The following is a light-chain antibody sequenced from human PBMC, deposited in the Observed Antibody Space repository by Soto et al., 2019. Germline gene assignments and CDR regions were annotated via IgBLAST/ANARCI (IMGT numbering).Light chain of an antibody. CDR1: SSDVGGFEY. CDR2: DVT. V-gene: IGLV2-14*01. J-gene: IGLJ1*01. CDR3: GSITRSSTSV. Sequence: QSALSQPASVSGSPGQSITISCTGTSSDVGGFEYVSWYQHQPGKALKLIIYDVTKRPSGVSNRFSGSKSGNTASLTISGIQAEDEGDYYCGSITRSSTSVFGTGTKVTVL.